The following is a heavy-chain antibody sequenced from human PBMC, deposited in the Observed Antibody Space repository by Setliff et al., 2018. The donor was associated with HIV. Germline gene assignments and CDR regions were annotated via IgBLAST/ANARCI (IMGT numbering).Heavy chain of an antibody. V-gene: IGHV5-51*01. CDR1: GDKFTNYW. CDR2: IYPSDSDT. J-gene: IGHJ4*03. D-gene: IGHD3-9*01. CDR3: AKGGVLNFRYHDWFVKI. Sequence: ESLKISCKDSGDKFTNYWLGWVRQMPGKGLEWIGVIYPSDSDTRYSPSFKGQVTISADRSINTAYLQWSSLRDSDTAMYYCAKGGVLNFRYHDWFVKIWGQGTLVTVSS.